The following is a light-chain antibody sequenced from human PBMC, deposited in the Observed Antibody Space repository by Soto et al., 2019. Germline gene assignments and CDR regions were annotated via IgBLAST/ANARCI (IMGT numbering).Light chain of an antibody. J-gene: IGKJ1*01. CDR2: AAT. V-gene: IGKV1-39*01. Sequence: TQMSQSPSSLSASVEDRVIITCRASQSISKHLNWYKQKPGKAPKLLIFAATSLQSGVTSRFSGSRSGPDFTLTIRRLQPEDFDTYYCQQSYSRPPTFGQGTKVDI. CDR1: QSISKH. CDR3: QQSYSRPPT.